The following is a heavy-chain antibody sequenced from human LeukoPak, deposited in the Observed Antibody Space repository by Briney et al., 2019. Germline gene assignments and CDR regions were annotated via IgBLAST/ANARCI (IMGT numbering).Heavy chain of an antibody. CDR2: IGGSGGST. D-gene: IGHD3-22*01. V-gene: IGHV3-23*01. Sequence: PGESLRLSCAASGSTFSSYGLSWVRQAPGKGLEWVSVIGGSGGSTNYADSVKGRFTFSGDTSRNILYLQMNSLRPEDTAVYYCTKGRTSGFYSHFEYWGQGTLVTVSS. J-gene: IGHJ4*02. CDR1: GSTFSSYG. CDR3: TKGRTSGFYSHFEY.